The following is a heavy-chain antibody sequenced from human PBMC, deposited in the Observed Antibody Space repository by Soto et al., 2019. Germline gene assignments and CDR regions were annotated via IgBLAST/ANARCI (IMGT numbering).Heavy chain of an antibody. CDR1: GGSISSSNYY. Sequence: SETLSLTCAVSGGSISSSNYYWGWIHQPPGMGLEWIVSLYYTGSTSYNPSLKSRATISVDTSKNQFSLKLSSVTAPDTAVYYCARRRPAGVHHDAFDIWGLGTMVTV. CDR3: ARRRPAGVHHDAFDI. J-gene: IGHJ3*02. CDR2: LYYTGST. D-gene: IGHD6-19*01. V-gene: IGHV4-39*01.